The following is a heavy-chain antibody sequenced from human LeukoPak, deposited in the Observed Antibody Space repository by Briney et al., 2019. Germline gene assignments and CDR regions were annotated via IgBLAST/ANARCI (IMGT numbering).Heavy chain of an antibody. CDR1: GYSFTSYW. D-gene: IGHD6-19*01. Sequence: GESLKISCKGSGYSFTSYWIGWVRQMPGKGLEWMGIIHPGDSDTRYSPSFQGQVTISADKSISTAYLQWSSLKASDTAMYYCARIKEQWLAYFDYWGQGTLVTVSS. V-gene: IGHV5-51*01. CDR3: ARIKEQWLAYFDY. CDR2: IHPGDSDT. J-gene: IGHJ4*02.